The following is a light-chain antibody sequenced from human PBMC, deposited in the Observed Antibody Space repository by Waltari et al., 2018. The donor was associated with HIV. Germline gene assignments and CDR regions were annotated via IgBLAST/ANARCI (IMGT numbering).Light chain of an antibody. CDR1: QSLLHTTGYNY. J-gene: IGKJ2*01. CDR2: FGS. CDR3: MQALQTPPMYT. Sequence: DIVMTQSPLSLPVTPGDPASISCRSSQSLLHTTGYNYLDWYLQKPGQYPQLLISFGSNRASGVPDRCSGSGSGTDVTLKISREEAADVGVYSCMQALQTPPMYTFGQGTKLEIK. V-gene: IGKV2-28*01.